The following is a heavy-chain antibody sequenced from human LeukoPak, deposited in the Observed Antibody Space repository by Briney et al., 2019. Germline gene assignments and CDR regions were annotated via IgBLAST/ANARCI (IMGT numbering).Heavy chain of an antibody. J-gene: IGHJ4*02. D-gene: IGHD2-2*01. CDR3: ASRSPACDY. V-gene: IGHV3-66*01. CDR2: IYSGGTT. CDR1: GFTFSSYS. Sequence: GGSLRLSCAASGFTFSSYSMNWVRQAPGKGLEWVSVIYSGGTTYYADSVKGRFTISRDNSKNTLYLQMNSLRVEDTAVYYCASRSPACDYWGQGTLVTVSS.